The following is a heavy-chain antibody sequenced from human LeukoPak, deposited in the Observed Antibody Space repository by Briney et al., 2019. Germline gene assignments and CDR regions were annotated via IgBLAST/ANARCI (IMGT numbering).Heavy chain of an antibody. V-gene: IGHV3-7*01. Sequence: GGSLRLSCAASGFTFSSYSMNWVRQAPGKGLEWVANIKQDGSEKYYVDSVKGRFTISRDNAKNSLYLQMNSLRAEDTAVYYCARASWWQYYYGMDVWGQGTTVTVSS. D-gene: IGHD2-15*01. CDR1: GFTFSSYS. J-gene: IGHJ6*02. CDR3: ARASWWQYYYGMDV. CDR2: IKQDGSEK.